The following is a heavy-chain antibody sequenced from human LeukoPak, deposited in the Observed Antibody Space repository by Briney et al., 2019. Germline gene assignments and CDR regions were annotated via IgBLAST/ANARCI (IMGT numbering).Heavy chain of an antibody. D-gene: IGHD4-23*01. Sequence: SETLSLTCAVSGYSISSGYYWGWIRQPPGKGLEWIGSIYHSGSTYYNPSLKSRVTISVDTSKNQFSLKLSSVTAADTAVYYCARSSGGNSGALDYWGQETLVTVSS. J-gene: IGHJ4*02. V-gene: IGHV4-38-2*01. CDR2: IYHSGST. CDR1: GYSISSGYY. CDR3: ARSSGGNSGALDY.